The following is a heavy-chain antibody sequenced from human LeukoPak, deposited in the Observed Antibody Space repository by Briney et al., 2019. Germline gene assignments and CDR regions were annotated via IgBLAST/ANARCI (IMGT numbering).Heavy chain of an antibody. J-gene: IGHJ4*02. V-gene: IGHV1-18*01. CDR1: GYTFTNYD. D-gene: IGHD6-19*01. Sequence: GASVKVSCMASGYTFTNYDINWVRQAPGQGLEWMGWISGYIGNTNYAQKLQGRVTMTTDTSTSTAYMELRSLRSDDTAVYYCARVGSGWYERRFDYWGQGTLVTVSS. CDR2: ISGYIGNT. CDR3: ARVGSGWYERRFDY.